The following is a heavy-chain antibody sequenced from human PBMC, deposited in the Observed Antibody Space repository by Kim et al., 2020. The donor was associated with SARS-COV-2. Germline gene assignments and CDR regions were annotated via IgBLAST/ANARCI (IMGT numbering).Heavy chain of an antibody. J-gene: IGHJ4*02. CDR2: ISSSSSTI. D-gene: IGHD3-10*01. V-gene: IGHV3-48*02. CDR1: GFTFSSYS. Sequence: GGSLRLSCAASGFTFSSYSMNWVRQAPGKGLEWVSYISSSSSTIYYADSVKGRFTISRDNAKNSLYLQMNSLRDEDTAVYYCARDDLKITMVRGVMKYWGQGTLVTVSS. CDR3: ARDDLKITMVRGVMKY.